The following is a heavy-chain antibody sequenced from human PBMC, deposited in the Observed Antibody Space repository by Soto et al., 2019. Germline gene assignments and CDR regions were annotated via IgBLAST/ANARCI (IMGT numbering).Heavy chain of an antibody. Sequence: SETLSLTCTVSGGSISSGGYYWSWIRQHPGKGLEWIGYIYYSGSTYYNPSLKSRVTISVDTSKNQFSLKLSSVTAADTAVYYCARDSQRCGYSGYDTGPIYYYYGMDVWGQGTTVTVSS. CDR1: GGSISSGGYY. CDR3: ARDSQRCGYSGYDTGPIYYYYGMDV. V-gene: IGHV4-31*03. CDR2: IYYSGST. D-gene: IGHD5-12*01. J-gene: IGHJ6*02.